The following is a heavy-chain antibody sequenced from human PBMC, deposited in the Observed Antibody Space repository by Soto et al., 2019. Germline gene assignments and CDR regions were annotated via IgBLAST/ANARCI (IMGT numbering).Heavy chain of an antibody. J-gene: IGHJ4*02. V-gene: IGHV3-23*01. Sequence: EVQLLESGGGLVQPGGSLRLSCTASGFTFSTYGMSWVRQAPGKGLEWVSSLSGDGTTTYYIDSVKGRFTISRDNSRNTLSLQMNSLRTEDPAVDYCAKDITFDSSAYNYWGQGILVTVSS. CDR2: LSGDGTTT. CDR1: GFTFSTYG. D-gene: IGHD3-22*01. CDR3: AKDITFDSSAYNY.